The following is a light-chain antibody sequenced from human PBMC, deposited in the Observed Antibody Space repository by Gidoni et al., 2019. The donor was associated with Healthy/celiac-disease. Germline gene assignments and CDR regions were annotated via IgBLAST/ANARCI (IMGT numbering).Light chain of an antibody. CDR3: QQYNSYSGT. CDR1: QSISSW. J-gene: IGKJ1*01. Sequence: DIQMTQSPPTLSASVGDRVTITCRASQSISSWLAWYQQKPGKAPKLLIYKASSLESGVPSRFSGSGSGTEFTLTISSLQPDDFATYYCQQYNSYSGTFXQXTKVEIK. CDR2: KAS. V-gene: IGKV1-5*03.